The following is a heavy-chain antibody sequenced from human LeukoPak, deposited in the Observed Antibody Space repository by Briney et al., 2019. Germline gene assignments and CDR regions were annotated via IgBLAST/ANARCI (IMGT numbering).Heavy chain of an antibody. J-gene: IGHJ4*02. Sequence: GGSLRLSCAASGFTFSSYAMHWVRQAPGKGLEWVAVISYDGSNKYYADSVKGRFTISRDNSKNTLYQQMNSLRAEDTAVYYCARARDGDFWSGYYIDYWGQGTLVTVSS. D-gene: IGHD3-3*01. V-gene: IGHV3-30*04. CDR3: ARARDGDFWSGYYIDY. CDR2: ISYDGSNK. CDR1: GFTFSSYA.